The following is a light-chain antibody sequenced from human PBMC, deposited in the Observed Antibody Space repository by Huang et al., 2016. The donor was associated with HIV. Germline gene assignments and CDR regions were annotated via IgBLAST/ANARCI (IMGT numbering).Light chain of an antibody. J-gene: IGKJ4*01. CDR3: QQVNAYPLT. V-gene: IGKV1-9*01. Sequence: IQMTQFPSSLSACVGDSVTITCRASQAINNYVAWYQQRPGKVPKLLIYAASTLQSGVPSRFSGSGSGTDCALSISSLQPEDSANYYGQQVNAYPLTFGGGTKVEI. CDR1: QAINNY. CDR2: AAS.